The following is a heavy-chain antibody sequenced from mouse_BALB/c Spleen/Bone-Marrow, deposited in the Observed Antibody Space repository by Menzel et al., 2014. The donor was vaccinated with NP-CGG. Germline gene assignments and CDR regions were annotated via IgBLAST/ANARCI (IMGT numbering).Heavy chain of an antibody. Sequence: EVMLVESRGGLVKPGGSLKLSCAASGFTFSSYAMSWVRQTPEKRLEWVASISSGGSTYYPDSVKGRFTISRDNARNILYLQMSSLRSEDTAMYYCARVVYYDYDVWFAYWGQGTLVTVSA. J-gene: IGHJ3*01. CDR3: ARVVYYDYDVWFAY. D-gene: IGHD2-4*01. CDR1: GFTFSSYA. V-gene: IGHV5-6-5*01. CDR2: ISSGGST.